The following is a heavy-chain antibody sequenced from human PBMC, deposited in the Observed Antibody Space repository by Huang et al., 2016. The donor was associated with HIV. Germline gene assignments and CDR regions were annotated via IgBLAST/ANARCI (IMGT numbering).Heavy chain of an antibody. CDR3: ARVQPPHGRNPLDI. CDR2: IIAGGGST. J-gene: IGHJ3*02. Sequence: QVHLVQSGAEVREPGASVKVSCRPSGNTVTSFHVHWVRQAPGQGLEWRGKIIAGGGSTTYAEKFQGRISMTRDRSTGTIFLELRSLRSEDTAMYYCARVQPPHGRNPLDIWGQGTLITVSS. V-gene: IGHV1-46*03. CDR1: GNTVTSFH.